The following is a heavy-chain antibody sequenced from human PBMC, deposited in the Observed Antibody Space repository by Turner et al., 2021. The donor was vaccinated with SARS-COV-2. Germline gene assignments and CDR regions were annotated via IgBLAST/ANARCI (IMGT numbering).Heavy chain of an antibody. D-gene: IGHD3-10*01. J-gene: IGHJ4*02. V-gene: IGHV4-61*08. CDR1: GGSISSGGYY. CDR3: ARVPNLWFGEVLFDF. CDR2: IYYSGST. Sequence: QVQLQESGPGLVKPSQTLSLTCTVSGGSISSGGYYWSWIRQPPGKGLEWIGYIYYSGSTNYNPSLKSRVTISLDTSKNQFSLKLTSVTAADTAVYYCARVPNLWFGEVLFDFWGQGTLVTVSS.